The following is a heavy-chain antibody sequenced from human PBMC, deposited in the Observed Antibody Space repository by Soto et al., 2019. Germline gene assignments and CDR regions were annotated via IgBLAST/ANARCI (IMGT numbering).Heavy chain of an antibody. D-gene: IGHD6-19*01. V-gene: IGHV3-23*01. CDR3: AKDLVPAVAQILLDY. CDR1: GFTFSSYA. CDR2: ISGSGGST. J-gene: IGHJ4*02. Sequence: GGSLRLSCAASGFTFSSYAMSWVRQAPGKGLEWVSAISGSGGSTYYADSVKGRFTISRDNSKNTLYLQMNSLRAEDTAVYYCAKDLVPAVAQILLDYWGQGTLVTVSS.